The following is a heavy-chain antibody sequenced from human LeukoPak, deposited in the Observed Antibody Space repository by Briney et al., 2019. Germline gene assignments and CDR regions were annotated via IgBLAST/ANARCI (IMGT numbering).Heavy chain of an antibody. CDR3: ALFRGADSFDP. V-gene: IGHV3-48*04. Sequence: GGSLRLSCAASGFTFSSYSMNWVRQAPGKGLEWVSYISSSSSTIYYADSVKGRFTISRDNAKNSLYLQINSLRAEDTAVYYCALFRGADSFDPWGQGTLVTVSS. J-gene: IGHJ5*02. CDR1: GFTFSSYS. D-gene: IGHD3-10*01. CDR2: ISSSSSTI.